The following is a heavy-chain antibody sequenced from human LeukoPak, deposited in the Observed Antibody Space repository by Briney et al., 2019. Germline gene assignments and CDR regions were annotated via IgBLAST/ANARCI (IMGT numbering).Heavy chain of an antibody. Sequence: SVKVSCKASGGTFSSYAISWVRQAPGQGLEWMGGIIPIFGTANYAQKFQGRVTITADKSTSTAYMELSSLRSEDTAVYYCANGKYYDFWSGYYTYYHYYMDVWGKGTTVTVSS. D-gene: IGHD3-3*01. CDR1: GGTFSSYA. V-gene: IGHV1-69*06. CDR2: IIPIFGTA. CDR3: ANGKYYDFWSGYYTYYHYYMDV. J-gene: IGHJ6*03.